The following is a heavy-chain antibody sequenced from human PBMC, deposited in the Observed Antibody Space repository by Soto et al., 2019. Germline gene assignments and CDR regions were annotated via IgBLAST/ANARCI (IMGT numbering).Heavy chain of an antibody. D-gene: IGHD6-6*01. CDR1: GYSFTSYW. V-gene: IGHV5-51*01. CDR2: IYPGDSDT. Sequence: GQSLKISCKGSGYSFTSYWIGWVRQMPGKGLEWMGIIYPGDSDTRYSPSFQGQVTTSADKSISTAYLQWSSLKASDTAMYYGATQRGPSSSPFDYLGQGTLVTVSS. CDR3: ATQRGPSSSPFDY. J-gene: IGHJ4*02.